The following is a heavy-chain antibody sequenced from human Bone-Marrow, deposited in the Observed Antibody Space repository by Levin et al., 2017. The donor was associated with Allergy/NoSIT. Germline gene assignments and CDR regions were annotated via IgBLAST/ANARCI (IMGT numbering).Heavy chain of an antibody. V-gene: IGHV1-69*13. CDR1: GGTFSSYA. CDR2: IIPLFGAT. J-gene: IGHJ4*02. CDR3: ARGDSLLEWFLYLGY. Sequence: GASVKVSCKASGGTFSSYAISWVRQAPGQGLEWMGGIIPLFGATNYAQKFQGRVTITADESTYTSYMELSGLRSEDTAMYYCARGDSLLEWFLYLGYWGQGTLVTVSS. D-gene: IGHD3-3*01.